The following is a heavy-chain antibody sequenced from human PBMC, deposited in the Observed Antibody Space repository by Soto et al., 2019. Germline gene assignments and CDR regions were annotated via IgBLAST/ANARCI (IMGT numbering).Heavy chain of an antibody. J-gene: IGHJ4*02. Sequence: PSETLSLTCTVSGGSISSSSYYWGWIRQPPGKGLEWIGSIYYSGSTYYNPSLKSRVTISVDTSKNQFSLKLSSVTAADTAVYYSARPTYYDFWSGYYGSLYYFDYWGQGTLVTVSS. V-gene: IGHV4-39*01. CDR2: IYYSGST. D-gene: IGHD3-3*01. CDR3: ARPTYYDFWSGYYGSLYYFDY. CDR1: GGSISSSSYY.